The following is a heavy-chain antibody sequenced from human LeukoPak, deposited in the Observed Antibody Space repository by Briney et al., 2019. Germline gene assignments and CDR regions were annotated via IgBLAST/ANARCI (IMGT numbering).Heavy chain of an antibody. V-gene: IGHV3-66*01. Sequence: GGSLRLSCAASGLTVNNNYMSWVPQAPGKGLEWASGVYSGGSTYYADSVEGRFTISRDNSKNTVVLQMNSLRAEDTAVYYCAREVAGSYGLFDYWGQGTLVTVSS. CDR2: VYSGGST. CDR3: AREVAGSYGLFDY. D-gene: IGHD5-18*01. CDR1: GLTVNNNY. J-gene: IGHJ4*02.